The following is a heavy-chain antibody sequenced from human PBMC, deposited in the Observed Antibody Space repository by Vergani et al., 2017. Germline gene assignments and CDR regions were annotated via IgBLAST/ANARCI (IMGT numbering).Heavy chain of an antibody. CDR2: INPSGGTT. Sequence: QAHLVQSGAEVKKPGASVKVSCKASGYTFTAYYIHWVRQAPGQGLEWMAIINPSGGTTTYAQKFQDRVAMMRDTYTSTAYMELSSLRSEDTAVYYCARLVTFYGDYRFDYWGQGTLVTVSS. D-gene: IGHD4-17*01. CDR3: ARLVTFYGDYRFDY. CDR1: GYTFTAYY. V-gene: IGHV1-46*01. J-gene: IGHJ4*02.